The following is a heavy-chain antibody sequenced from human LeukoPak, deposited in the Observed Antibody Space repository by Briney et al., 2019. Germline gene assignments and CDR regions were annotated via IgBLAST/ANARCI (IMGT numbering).Heavy chain of an antibody. Sequence: GESLKISCKGSGYSFTSYWIGWVRQMPGKGLEWMGIIYPGDSDTRSSPSFQGQVTISADKSISTAYLQWSGLKASDTAMYFCARRAFASGDYFDYWGQGTLVTVSS. J-gene: IGHJ4*02. CDR1: GYSFTSYW. V-gene: IGHV5-51*01. CDR2: IYPGDSDT. CDR3: ARRAFASGDYFDY. D-gene: IGHD3-10*01.